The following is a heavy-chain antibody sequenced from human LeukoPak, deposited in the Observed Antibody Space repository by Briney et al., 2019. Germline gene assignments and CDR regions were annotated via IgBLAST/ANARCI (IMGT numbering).Heavy chain of an antibody. J-gene: IGHJ3*02. Sequence: PGGSLRLSCAASGFTFSSYGMHWARQAPGKGLEWVAVIWYDGSNKYYADSVKGRFTIARDNSKNTLYLKMISLRAEDTAVYYCARDRERWLQSGVGAFDIWGQGTMVTVSS. CDR3: ARDRERWLQSGVGAFDI. D-gene: IGHD5-24*01. V-gene: IGHV3-33*01. CDR1: GFTFSSYG. CDR2: IWYDGSNK.